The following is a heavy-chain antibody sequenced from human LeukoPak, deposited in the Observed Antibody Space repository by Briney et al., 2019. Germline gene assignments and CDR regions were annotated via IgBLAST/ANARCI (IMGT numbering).Heavy chain of an antibody. CDR3: ARDSSGRYYDY. V-gene: IGHV3-33*01. Sequence: KSLRLSCAASGFTFSSYGMHWVRQAPGKGLEWVAVIWYDGSKKYYTYSVRGRFTIARDNSKNTLFLQMNSLSAEDTAVYYCARDSSGRYYDYWGQGTLVTVSS. J-gene: IGHJ4*02. CDR2: IWYDGSKK. CDR1: GFTFSSYG. D-gene: IGHD1-26*01.